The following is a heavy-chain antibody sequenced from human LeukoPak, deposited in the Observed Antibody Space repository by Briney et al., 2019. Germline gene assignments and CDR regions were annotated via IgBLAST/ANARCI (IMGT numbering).Heavy chain of an antibody. D-gene: IGHD2-15*01. J-gene: IGHJ5*02. CDR2: ISSSSSYI. Sequence: GGSLRLSCAASGFTFSSYSMNWVRQAPGKGLEWVSSISSSSSYIYYADSVKGRFTISRDNAKNSLYLQMNSLRAEDTAVYYCARGSGYCSGGSCYANGFDPWGQGTLVTVSS. CDR3: ARGSGYCSGGSCYANGFDP. V-gene: IGHV3-21*01. CDR1: GFTFSSYS.